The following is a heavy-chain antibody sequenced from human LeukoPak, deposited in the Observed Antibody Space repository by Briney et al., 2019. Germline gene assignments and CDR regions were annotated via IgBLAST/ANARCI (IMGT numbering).Heavy chain of an antibody. CDR1: GFTFSSYA. D-gene: IGHD2-2*01. J-gene: IGHJ5*02. CDR2: IIGTGGST. CDR3: ATRGYCSGTSCYVPQP. V-gene: IGHV3-23*01. Sequence: GGSLRLSCAASGFTFSSYAMSWVRQAPGKGLEWVSAIIGTGGSTYYADSVKGRFTISRDNSKNTLYLQMNSLRAEDTAVYYCATRGYCSGTSCYVPQPWGQGTLVTVCS.